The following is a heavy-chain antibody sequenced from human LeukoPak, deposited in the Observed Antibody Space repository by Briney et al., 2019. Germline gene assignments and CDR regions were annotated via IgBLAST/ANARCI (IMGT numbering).Heavy chain of an antibody. J-gene: IGHJ6*02. V-gene: IGHV4-59*01. Sequence: SETLSLTCTVSGGSISSYYWSWIRQPPGKGLEWIGYIYYSGSTNYNPSLKSRVTISVDTSKNQFSLKLSPVTAADTAVYYCARDAPYSSGWYEDYYYYGMDVWGQGTTVTVSS. D-gene: IGHD6-19*01. CDR1: GGSISSYY. CDR3: ARDAPYSSGWYEDYYYYGMDV. CDR2: IYYSGST.